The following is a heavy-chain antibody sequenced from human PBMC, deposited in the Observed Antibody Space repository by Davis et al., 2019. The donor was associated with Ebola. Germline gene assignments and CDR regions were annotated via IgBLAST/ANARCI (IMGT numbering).Heavy chain of an antibody. Sequence: PGGSLRLSCAASGFTVSSKYMNWVRQAPGKGLKWVSVIYSGGSTYYADSVKGRFTISRDTSKNTLYLQMNSLRPEDTAVYFCARVVISDTVIAYYFDYWGQGTLVSVSS. J-gene: IGHJ4*02. CDR1: GFTVSSKY. CDR3: ARVVISDTVIAYYFDY. V-gene: IGHV3-66*02. D-gene: IGHD5-18*01. CDR2: IYSGGST.